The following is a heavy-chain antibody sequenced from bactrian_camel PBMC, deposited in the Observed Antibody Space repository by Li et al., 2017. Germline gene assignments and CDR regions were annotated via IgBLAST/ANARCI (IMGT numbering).Heavy chain of an antibody. V-gene: IGHV3S1*01. Sequence: QVQLVESGGGLVQPGGSLRLSCAASGYTFSAHCIGWFRQAPGKEREGVAALNIDGKTTYADSVKGRFTVSRDNAQNTLTLQMNSLKFEDSAVYYCAARSGSTCTEFDPVDFRHWGQGTQVTVS. D-gene: IGHD3*01. CDR3: AARSGSTCTEFDPVDFRH. CDR1: GYTFSAHC. J-gene: IGHJ6*01. CDR2: LNIDGKTT.